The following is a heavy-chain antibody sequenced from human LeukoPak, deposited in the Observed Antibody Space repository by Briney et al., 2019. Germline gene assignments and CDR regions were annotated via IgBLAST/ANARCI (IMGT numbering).Heavy chain of an antibody. J-gene: IGHJ3*02. CDR2: MNPNSGNT. CDR1: GYTFTSYD. Sequence: GASVKVSCKASGYTFTSYDINWVRQATGQGLEWMGWMNPNSGNTGYAQKFQGRVTMTRNTSISTAYMELSSLRSEDTAVYYCARLAPTTVTTDLDAFDIWGQGTMVTVSS. CDR3: ARLAPTTVTTDLDAFDI. D-gene: IGHD4-17*01. V-gene: IGHV1-8*01.